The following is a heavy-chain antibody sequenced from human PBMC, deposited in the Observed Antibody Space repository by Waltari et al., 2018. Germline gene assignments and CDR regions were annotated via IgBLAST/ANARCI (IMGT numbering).Heavy chain of an antibody. CDR2: VIPIVGST. Sequence: QLQLVQSGAELKKPGSSVKVSCKASGGTFSNYAISWVRQAPGQGLEWMGRVIPIVGSTDYARSFQGRVIITADKSTSTAYVELSSLRSEDMAVYYCARELDGAYDALDIWGQGTLVAVSS. J-gene: IGHJ3*02. V-gene: IGHV1-69*04. CDR1: GGTFSNYA. D-gene: IGHD2-2*03. CDR3: ARELDGAYDALDI.